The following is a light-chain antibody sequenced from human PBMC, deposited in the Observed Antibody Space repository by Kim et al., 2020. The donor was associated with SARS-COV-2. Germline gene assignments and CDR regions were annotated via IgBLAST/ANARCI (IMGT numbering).Light chain of an antibody. CDR3: QLDKNWLRT. CDR1: QSVSSD. CDR2: GAS. Sequence: EIVMTQSPATLSVSPGERVTLSCRASQSVSSDLAWYQQNPGQAPRLLIYGASTRATGIPARFSGSGSGTEFTLTISSLQSEDFAVYYCQLDKNWLRTFGQGTKVDIK. V-gene: IGKV3-15*01. J-gene: IGKJ1*01.